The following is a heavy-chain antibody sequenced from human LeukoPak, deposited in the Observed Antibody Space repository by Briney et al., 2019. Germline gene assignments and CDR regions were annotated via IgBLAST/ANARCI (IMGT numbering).Heavy chain of an antibody. D-gene: IGHD3-16*01. Sequence: SETQSLTCTVSGGSISSYFWSWTRQPPGKGLEWLGYVYYSGSTKYNPSLKSRVTISVDTSKRQFSLKLSSATAADTAVYYCARVLDLSKRGLDALDIWGQGTMVTVSS. CDR3: ARVLDLSKRGLDALDI. CDR2: VYYSGST. V-gene: IGHV4-59*01. J-gene: IGHJ3*02. CDR1: GGSISSYF.